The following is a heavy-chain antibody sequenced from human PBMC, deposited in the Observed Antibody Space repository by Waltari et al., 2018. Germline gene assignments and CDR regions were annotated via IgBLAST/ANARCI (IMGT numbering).Heavy chain of an antibody. CDR2: ITYDGSNK. CDR1: GCIFSSYG. CDR3: AKDHVVVVPGGMTKVFDY. J-gene: IGHJ4*02. V-gene: IGHV3-30*02. Sequence: QVHLVESGGGVVQPGGSLRLSCAASGCIFSSYGMHWVSTAPGKGLEWVAFITYDGSNKYYADSMQGRFTVSRDNSKNTLFLQMNTLRAEDTAVYYCAKDHVVVVPGGMTKVFDYWGQGTLVTVSS. D-gene: IGHD2-2*01.